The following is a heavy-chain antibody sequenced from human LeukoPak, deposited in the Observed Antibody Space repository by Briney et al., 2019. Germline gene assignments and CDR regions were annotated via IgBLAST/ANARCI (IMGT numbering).Heavy chain of an antibody. D-gene: IGHD3-9*01. V-gene: IGHV4-59*12. CDR2: IDYSGST. Sequence: SETLSLTCTVSGGSISSYYWSWIRQPPGKGLEWIGYIDYSGSTNYNPSLKSRVTISVDTSKNQFSLKLSSVTAADTAVYYCAREERSYDILTGYYTAWFDPWGQGTLVTVSS. J-gene: IGHJ5*02. CDR3: AREERSYDILTGYYTAWFDP. CDR1: GGSISSYY.